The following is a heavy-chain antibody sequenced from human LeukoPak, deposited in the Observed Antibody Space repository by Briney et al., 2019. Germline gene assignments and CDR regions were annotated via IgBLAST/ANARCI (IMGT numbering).Heavy chain of an antibody. J-gene: IGHJ3*02. Sequence: GGSLRLSCAASGFTFDDYAMHWVRQAPGKGLEWVSLISGDGGSTYYADSVKGRFTISRDNSKNSLYLQMSSLRTEDTALYYCAKVSDIVATYGAFDIWGQGTMVTVSS. CDR2: ISGDGGST. CDR3: AKVSDIVATYGAFDI. D-gene: IGHD5-12*01. CDR1: GFTFDDYA. V-gene: IGHV3-43*02.